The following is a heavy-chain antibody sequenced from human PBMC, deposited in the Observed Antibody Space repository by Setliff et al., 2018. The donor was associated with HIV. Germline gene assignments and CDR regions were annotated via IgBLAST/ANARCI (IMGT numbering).Heavy chain of an antibody. J-gene: IGHJ3*01. CDR2: IYFDGSKK. Sequence: GGSLRLSCAASGFTFNNYGMHWVRQAPGKGLEWVALIYFDGSKKYYADSVQGRFTISRDNSKKILYLQMNSLRAEDTAVYHCAKAFEASGVFDVWGRGTVVTVSS. CDR1: GFTFNNYG. CDR3: AKAFEASGVFDV. V-gene: IGHV3-33*06. D-gene: IGHD2-8*01.